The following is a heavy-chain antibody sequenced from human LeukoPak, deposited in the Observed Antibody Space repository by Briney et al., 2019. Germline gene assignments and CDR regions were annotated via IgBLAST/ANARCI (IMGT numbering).Heavy chain of an antibody. V-gene: IGHV3-30*18. D-gene: IGHD2-21*02. CDR2: ISYDGSNK. CDR1: GFNFSNYA. Sequence: GSSLRLSCAASGFNFSNYAIHWVRQAPGKGLEWVAVISYDGSNKYYADSVKGRFTISRDNSKNTLYLQMNSLRAEDTAVYYCAKDHCGGDCYLFDYWGQGTLVTVSS. CDR3: AKDHCGGDCYLFDY. J-gene: IGHJ4*02.